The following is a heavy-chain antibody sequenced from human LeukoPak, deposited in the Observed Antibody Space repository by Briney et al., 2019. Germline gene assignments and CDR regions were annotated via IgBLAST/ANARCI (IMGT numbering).Heavy chain of an antibody. CDR2: INSDGSST. CDR1: GFTFSSYW. Sequence: PGGSLRLSCAASGFTFSSYWMHWVRQAPGKGLVWVSRINSDGSSTSYADSVKGRFTISRDNSKNTLYLQMNNVRVEDTAVYFCARYHTALNYWGQGTLVTASS. J-gene: IGHJ4*02. D-gene: IGHD5-18*01. V-gene: IGHV3-74*01. CDR3: ARYHTALNY.